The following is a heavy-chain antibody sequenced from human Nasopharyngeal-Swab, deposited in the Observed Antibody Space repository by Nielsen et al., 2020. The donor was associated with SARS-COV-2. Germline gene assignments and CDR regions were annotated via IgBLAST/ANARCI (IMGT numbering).Heavy chain of an antibody. V-gene: IGHV3-30-3*01. CDR1: GFTFSSYA. CDR3: GASSRAFDI. D-gene: IGHD6-13*01. Sequence: GGSLRLSCAASGFTFSSYAMHWVRQAPGKGLEWVAVISYDGSNQYYADSVKGRFTISRDNSKNTLYLQMNSLRAEDTAVYYCGASSRAFDIWGQGTMVTVSS. CDR2: ISYDGSNQ. J-gene: IGHJ3*02.